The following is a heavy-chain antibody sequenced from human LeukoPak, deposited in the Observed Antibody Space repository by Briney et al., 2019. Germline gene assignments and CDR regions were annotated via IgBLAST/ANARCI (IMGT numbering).Heavy chain of an antibody. J-gene: IGHJ6*02. CDR3: ATEVKAAAGIDTGSYYYNGMDV. CDR1: GFNFASNW. D-gene: IGHD6-13*01. CDR2: INSGGSGT. Sequence: GGSLRLSCAASGFNFASNWMHWVRQTPGKGLMWVSRINSGGSGTSYADSVEGRFTISRDNAKNTLYLQMNSLRAEDTAVYFCATEVKAAAGIDTGSYYYNGMDVWGRGTTVTVSS. V-gene: IGHV3-74*01.